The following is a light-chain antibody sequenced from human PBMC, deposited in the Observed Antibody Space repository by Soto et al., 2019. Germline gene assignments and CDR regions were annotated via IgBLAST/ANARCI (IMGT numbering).Light chain of an antibody. V-gene: IGKV1-5*01. CDR1: QSISSW. CDR3: KQYNSYPIS. CDR2: DAS. J-gene: IGKJ5*01. Sequence: DIQITQSPSTLSASVGDRVTITCRASQSISSWLAWYQQKPGKAPKLLIYDASSLESGVPSRFSGSGSGTEFTLTISSLQPDDFATYYCKQYNSYPISFGQGTRLEI.